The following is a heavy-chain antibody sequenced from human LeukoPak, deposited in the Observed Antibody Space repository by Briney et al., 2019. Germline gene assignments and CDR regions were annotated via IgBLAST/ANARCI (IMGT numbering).Heavy chain of an antibody. CDR1: GVTSNY. CDR3: AGGGEAARSLAY. D-gene: IGHD6-6*01. Sequence: PGGSLRLSCAASGVTSNYMTWVRLAPGKGLEWVSVIYNGGTTYYADSVKGRFTISRDNSKSTLFVYLQMNSLRTDDTALYYCAGGGEAARSLAYWGQGALVTVSS. CDR2: IYNGGTT. V-gene: IGHV3-66*02. J-gene: IGHJ4*02.